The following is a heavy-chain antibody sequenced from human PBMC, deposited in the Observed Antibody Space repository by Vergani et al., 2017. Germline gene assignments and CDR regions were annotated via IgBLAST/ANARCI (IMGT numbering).Heavy chain of an antibody. D-gene: IGHD2-8*01. Sequence: QVQLVESGGGVVQPGRSLRLSCAASGFSFSSFGFHWVRQAPGKGLEWVAFIHYDGSHEYYIDSVKGRFTISRDNSKNTLILQMNGLRAEDTAVYYCARSGYCAHGVCYMTYYYYMDVWGKGTAVTVSS. CDR2: IHYDGSHE. CDR3: ARSGYCAHGVCYMTYYYYMDV. J-gene: IGHJ6*03. CDR1: GFSFSSFG. V-gene: IGHV3-33*01.